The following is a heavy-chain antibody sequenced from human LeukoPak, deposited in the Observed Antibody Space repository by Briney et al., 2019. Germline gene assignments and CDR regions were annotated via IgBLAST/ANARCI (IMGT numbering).Heavy chain of an antibody. CDR3: ASGGSGWYFLDY. J-gene: IGHJ4*02. D-gene: IGHD6-19*01. Sequence: SVKVSCKASGGTFSSYAISWVRQAPGQGLEWMGGIIPIFGTANYAQKFQGRVTITTDESTSTAYMELSSLRSEDAAVYYCASGGSGWYFLDYWGQGTLVTVSS. V-gene: IGHV1-69*05. CDR2: IIPIFGTA. CDR1: GGTFSSYA.